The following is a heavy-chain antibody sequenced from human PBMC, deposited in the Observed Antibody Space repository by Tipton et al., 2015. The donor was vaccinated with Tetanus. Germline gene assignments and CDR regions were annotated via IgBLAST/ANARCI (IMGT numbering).Heavy chain of an antibody. J-gene: IGHJ4*02. CDR2: ISCDGPYR. D-gene: IGHD3-10*01. Sequence: SLRLSCAASGLTFSSYAMNWVRQAPGHGLEWVAIISCDGPYRYYADSAKGRFTISRDNSKNSLYLQVNSLRVDDTAVYYCASGVHHQGRPLDNWGQGHLVTVS. CDR3: ASGVHHQGRPLDN. CDR1: GLTFSSYA. V-gene: IGHV3-30*04.